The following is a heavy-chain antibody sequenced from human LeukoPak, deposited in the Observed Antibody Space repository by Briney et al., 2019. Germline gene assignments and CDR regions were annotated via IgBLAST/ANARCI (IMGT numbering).Heavy chain of an antibody. Sequence: PGGSLRLSCAASGFTFSSYAMSWVRQAPGKGLEWVSAISGSGGSTYYADSVKGRFTMTRDNSKNTLYLQMNSLRAEDTAVYYCAKGNQGAEGSGSYLVPLDDWGQGTLVTVSS. CDR2: ISGSGGST. CDR3: AKGNQGAEGSGSYLVPLDD. CDR1: GFTFSSYA. D-gene: IGHD3-10*01. J-gene: IGHJ4*02. V-gene: IGHV3-23*01.